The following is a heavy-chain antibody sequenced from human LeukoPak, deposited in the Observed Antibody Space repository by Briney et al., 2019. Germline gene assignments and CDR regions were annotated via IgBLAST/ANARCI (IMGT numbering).Heavy chain of an antibody. J-gene: IGHJ4*02. V-gene: IGHV4-59*01. Sequence: SETLSLTCTVSGDSITSYFWSWIRQPPGKGLEWVGYIFYSGITNYNPSLKSRVTISVDTSKNQFSLKLSSVTAADTAVYYCATSYYCSGGSCYSDYWGQGTLVTVSS. CDR1: GDSITSYF. CDR3: ATSYYCSGGSCYSDY. CDR2: IFYSGIT. D-gene: IGHD2-15*01.